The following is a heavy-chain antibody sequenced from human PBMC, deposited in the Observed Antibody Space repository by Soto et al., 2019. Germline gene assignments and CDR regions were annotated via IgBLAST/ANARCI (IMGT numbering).Heavy chain of an antibody. J-gene: IGHJ4*02. CDR3: ARSRWLAVPLPLDY. CDR1: GFTFSSYG. CDR2: IWYDGSNK. D-gene: IGHD6-19*01. V-gene: IGHV3-33*01. Sequence: ESGGGVVQPGRSLRLSCAASGFTFSSYGMHWVRQAPGKGLEWVAVIWYDGSNKYYADSVKGRFTISRDNSKNTLYLQMNSLRAEDTAVYYCARSRWLAVPLPLDYWGQGTLVTVSS.